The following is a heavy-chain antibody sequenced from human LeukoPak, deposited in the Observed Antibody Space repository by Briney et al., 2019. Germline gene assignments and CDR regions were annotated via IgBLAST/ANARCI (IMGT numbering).Heavy chain of an antibody. D-gene: IGHD3-22*01. CDR2: ISWNSDTI. Sequence: PGGSLRLSCATSGFTFDDFAMHWVRQAPGKGLEWVSHISWNSDTITYADSVKGRFTISRDNAKNSLYLQISSLRDEDTAFYYCATDIDSAGYGAFEIWGQGTAVTVSS. J-gene: IGHJ3*02. V-gene: IGHV3-9*01. CDR1: GFTFDDFA. CDR3: ATDIDSAGYGAFEI.